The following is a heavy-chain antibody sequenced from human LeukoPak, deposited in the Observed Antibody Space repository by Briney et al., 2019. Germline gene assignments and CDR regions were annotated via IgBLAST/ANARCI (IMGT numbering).Heavy chain of an antibody. Sequence: SETLSLTCTVSGGSISSSGYYWGWIRQPPGKGLEWIASIYYSGSTYYNPSLKSRVTISVDTSKNQFSLKLSSVTAADTAVYYCARGYCSSTSCYLNWFDPWGQGTLVTVSS. J-gene: IGHJ5*02. CDR3: ARGYCSSTSCYLNWFDP. D-gene: IGHD2-2*01. CDR1: GGSISSSGYY. V-gene: IGHV4-39*07. CDR2: IYYSGST.